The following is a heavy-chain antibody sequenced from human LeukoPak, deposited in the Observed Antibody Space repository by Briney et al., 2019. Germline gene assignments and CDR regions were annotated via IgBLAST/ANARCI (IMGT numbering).Heavy chain of an antibody. J-gene: IGHJ4*02. CDR2: ISWNSGSI. Sequence: PGRSLRLSCAASGFTFDDYAMHWVRQAPGKGLEWVSGISWNSGSIGYADYVKGRFTIFRDNAKNSLYLQMNSLRAEDTALYYCAKLSGDQGYWGQGTLVTVSS. D-gene: IGHD7-27*01. V-gene: IGHV3-9*01. CDR3: AKLSGDQGY. CDR1: GFTFDDYA.